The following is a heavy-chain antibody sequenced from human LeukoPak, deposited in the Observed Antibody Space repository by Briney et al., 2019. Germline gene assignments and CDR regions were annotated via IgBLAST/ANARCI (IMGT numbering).Heavy chain of an antibody. D-gene: IGHD3-22*01. CDR1: GFTVSSNY. CDR3: ARLYYYDMSYFDY. J-gene: IGHJ4*02. V-gene: IGHV3-53*01. CDR2: IYSGGST. Sequence: GGSLRLSCAASGFTVSSNYMSWVRQAPGKGLEWVSVIYSGGSTSYADSVKGRFTISRNNSQNPLYLQMNSLRAEDTAVYYCARLYYYDMSYFDYWGQGTLVTVSS.